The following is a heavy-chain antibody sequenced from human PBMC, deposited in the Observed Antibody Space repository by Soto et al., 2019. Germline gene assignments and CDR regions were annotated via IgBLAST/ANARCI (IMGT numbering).Heavy chain of an antibody. J-gene: IGHJ6*02. CDR1: GFTFSSYW. D-gene: IGHD2-2*02. Sequence: PGGSLRLSCAASGFTFSSYWMHWVRQAPGKGLVWVSRINSDGSSTSYADSVKGRLTISRDNAKNTLYLQMNSLRAEDTAVYYCARGLVVPAAIGTYYYYGMDVWGQGTTVTVSS. V-gene: IGHV3-74*01. CDR3: ARGLVVPAAIGTYYYYGMDV. CDR2: INSDGSST.